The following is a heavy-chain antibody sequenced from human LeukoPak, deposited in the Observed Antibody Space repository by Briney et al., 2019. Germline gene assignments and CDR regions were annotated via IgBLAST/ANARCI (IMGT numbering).Heavy chain of an antibody. D-gene: IGHD3-3*01. Sequence: PGGSLRLSCAASGFTFSSYAMSWVRQAPGKGLEWVSAISGSGGSTYYADSVKGRFTISRDNSKNTLYLQMNSLRAEDTAVYYCAKDRRLRFLELPYCFDYWGQGTLVTVSS. CDR2: ISGSGGST. V-gene: IGHV3-23*01. CDR3: AKDRRLRFLELPYCFDY. CDR1: GFTFSSYA. J-gene: IGHJ4*02.